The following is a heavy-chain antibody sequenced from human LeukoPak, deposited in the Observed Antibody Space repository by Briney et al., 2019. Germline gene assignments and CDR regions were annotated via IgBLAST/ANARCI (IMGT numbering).Heavy chain of an antibody. V-gene: IGHV3-7*01. J-gene: IGHJ4*02. CDR1: GLTFSAYW. CDR2: IEQDGSEK. CDR3: VGGIGWLPDY. D-gene: IGHD6-19*01. Sequence: GGSLRLSCAASGLTFSAYWGNWVRQAPGKGLEWVADIEQDGSEKNYVDSVKGRFTISRDNGENSLYLQTNSLRVEDTGVYYCVGGIGWLPDYWGQGTLVTVSS.